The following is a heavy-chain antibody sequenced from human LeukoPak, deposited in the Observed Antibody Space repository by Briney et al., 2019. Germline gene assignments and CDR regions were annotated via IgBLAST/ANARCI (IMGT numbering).Heavy chain of an antibody. V-gene: IGHV3-30*04. J-gene: IGHJ4*02. Sequence: PGGSLRLSCAASGFTFSSYAMHWVRQAPGKGLEWVAVISYDGSNKYYADSVKGRFTISRDNSKNTPYLQMNSLRAEDTAVYYCARDRHSSGRGGYFDYWGQGTLVTVSS. CDR2: ISYDGSNK. D-gene: IGHD6-19*01. CDR3: ARDRHSSGRGGYFDY. CDR1: GFTFSSYA.